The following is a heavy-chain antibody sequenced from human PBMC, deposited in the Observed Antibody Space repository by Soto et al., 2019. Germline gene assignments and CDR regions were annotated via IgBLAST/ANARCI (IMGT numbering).Heavy chain of an antibody. CDR2: INAGNGDT. CDR1: GYTFINYA. J-gene: IGHJ4*02. D-gene: IGHD2-15*01. CDR3: ARGGAGYYFDY. Sequence: QVQLVQSGAEEKKPGASVKVSCKASGYTFINYAIHWVRQAPGQRLEWMGWINAGNGDTKYSQKFQGRVTITRDTPANTADRELSGLRCEGTAVYYCARGGAGYYFDYWGQGSLVTVSS. V-gene: IGHV1-3*05.